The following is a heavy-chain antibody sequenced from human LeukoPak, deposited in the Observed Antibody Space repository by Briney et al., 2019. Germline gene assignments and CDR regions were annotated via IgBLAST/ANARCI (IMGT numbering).Heavy chain of an antibody. Sequence: SETLSLTCTVSGGSISSYYWSWIRQPPGKGLEWIGSIYHSGSTYYNPSLKSRVTISVDTSKNQFSLKLSSVTAADTAVYYCARAYYYGSGSRDDWSQGTLVTVSS. V-gene: IGHV4-38-2*02. CDR2: IYHSGST. CDR1: GGSISSYY. D-gene: IGHD3-10*01. CDR3: ARAYYYGSGSRDD. J-gene: IGHJ4*02.